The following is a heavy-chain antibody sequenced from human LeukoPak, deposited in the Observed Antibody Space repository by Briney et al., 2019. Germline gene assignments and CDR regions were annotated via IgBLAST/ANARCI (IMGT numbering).Heavy chain of an antibody. V-gene: IGHV4-61*02. J-gene: IGHJ4*02. CDR1: GGSIISGSYY. CDR3: ARRRRYYDSSGYYCAYFDY. Sequence: PSQTLSLTCTVSGGSIISGSYYWSWIRQPAGKGLEWIGRIYTSGSTNYNPSLKSRVTISVDTSKNQFSLKLSSVTAADTAVYYCARRRRYYDSSGYYCAYFDYWGQGTLVTVSS. CDR2: IYTSGST. D-gene: IGHD3-22*01.